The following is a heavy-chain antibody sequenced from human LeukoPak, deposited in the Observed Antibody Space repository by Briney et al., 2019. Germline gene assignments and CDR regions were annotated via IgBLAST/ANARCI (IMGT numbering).Heavy chain of an antibody. CDR3: AKGSLRFLERQNDAFDI. V-gene: IGHV3-7*03. J-gene: IGHJ3*02. Sequence: AGGSLRLSCEGSGFTFSNYWMSWVRQAPGKGLGWVANIQQHGSETYYGDSVKGRFTISRDNAKNSLYLQMNSLRAEDTAVYYCAKGSLRFLERQNDAFDIWGQGTMVTVSS. D-gene: IGHD3-3*01. CDR1: GFTFSNYW. CDR2: IQQHGSET.